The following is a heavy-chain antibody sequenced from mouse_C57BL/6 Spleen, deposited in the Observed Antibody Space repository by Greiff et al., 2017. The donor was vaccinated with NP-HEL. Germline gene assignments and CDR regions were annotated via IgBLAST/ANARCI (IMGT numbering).Heavy chain of an antibody. V-gene: IGHV1-74*01. D-gene: IGHD1-1*01. CDR3: AMGYYGSSYYAMDY. J-gene: IGHJ4*01. CDR2: IHPSDSDT. Sequence: QVQLQQPGAELVKPGASVKVSCKASGYTFTSYWMHWVKQRPGQGLEWIGRIHPSDSDTNYNQKFKGKATLTVDKSSSTAYMQLSSLTSEDSAVYDSAMGYYGSSYYAMDYWGQGTSVTVSS. CDR1: GYTFTSYW.